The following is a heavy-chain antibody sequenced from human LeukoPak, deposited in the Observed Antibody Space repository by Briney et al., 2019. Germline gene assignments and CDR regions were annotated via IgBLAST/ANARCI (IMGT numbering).Heavy chain of an antibody. CDR3: ARAMSLRYLDP. J-gene: IGHJ5*02. Sequence: QAGGSLRLSCAASGFTFSDHYIHWVRQAPGKGLEWVGRTGNKANGYTTEYAASVKDRFSISRDDSKNSLYLQMNSLKGEDTAVYFCARAMSLRYLDPWGQGTLVTVSS. CDR1: GFTFSDHY. CDR2: TGNKANGYTT. D-gene: IGHD2-2*02. V-gene: IGHV3-72*01.